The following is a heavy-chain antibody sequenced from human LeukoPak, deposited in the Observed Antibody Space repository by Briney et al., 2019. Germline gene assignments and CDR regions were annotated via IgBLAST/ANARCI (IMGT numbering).Heavy chain of an antibody. J-gene: IGHJ4*02. Sequence: PGGSLRLSCAASGFTFSSYAMSWVRQAPGKGLEWVSAISGSGGSTYYADSVKGRFTISRDNSKNTLYLQMNSPRAEDTAVYYCAKGSKLTGYRYPFDYWGQGTLVTVSS. CDR3: AKGSKLTGYRYPFDY. CDR2: ISGSGGST. V-gene: IGHV3-23*01. D-gene: IGHD3-9*01. CDR1: GFTFSSYA.